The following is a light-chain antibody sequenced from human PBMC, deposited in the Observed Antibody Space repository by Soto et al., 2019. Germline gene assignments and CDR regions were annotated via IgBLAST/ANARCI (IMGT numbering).Light chain of an antibody. Sequence: QAVVTQSPSASGTPGQRVTISCSGSSSNIGSNYVYWYQQLPGTAPQIIIYKNNQRPSGVPARFSGSKSGAPASLAISGLRSEDEADYYCATWDDSLSGVVFGGGTKLTVL. CDR2: KNN. CDR3: ATWDDSLSGVV. CDR1: SSNIGSNY. J-gene: IGLJ2*01. V-gene: IGLV1-47*01.